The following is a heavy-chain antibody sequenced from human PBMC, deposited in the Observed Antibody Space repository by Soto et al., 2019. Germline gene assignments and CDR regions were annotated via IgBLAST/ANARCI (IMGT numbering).Heavy chain of an antibody. Sequence: VQLVQSGAEVKKPGASVKVSCKASGYTFTSYGISWVRQAPGQGLEWMGWISAYNGNTNYAQKLQGRGTMTTVTSTSTAYMERRSLRSDATAVYYCAREGGAKETWWYFDLWGRGTLVTVSS. J-gene: IGHJ2*01. D-gene: IGHD1-26*01. CDR3: AREGGAKETWWYFDL. CDR1: GYTFTSYG. CDR2: ISAYNGNT. V-gene: IGHV1-18*01.